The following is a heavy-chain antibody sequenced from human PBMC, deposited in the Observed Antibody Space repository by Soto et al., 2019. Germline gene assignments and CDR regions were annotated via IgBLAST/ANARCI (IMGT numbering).Heavy chain of an antibody. J-gene: IGHJ4*02. Sequence: SETLSLTCTVSGGSISSGDYYWSWIRQPPGKGLEWIGYIYYSGSTYYNPSLKSRVTISVDTSKNQFSLKLSSVTAADTAVYYCASRPFIDPSFDYWGQGTLVTVSS. CDR1: GGSISSGDYY. CDR2: IYYSGST. D-gene: IGHD3-16*02. CDR3: ASRPFIDPSFDY. V-gene: IGHV4-30-4*01.